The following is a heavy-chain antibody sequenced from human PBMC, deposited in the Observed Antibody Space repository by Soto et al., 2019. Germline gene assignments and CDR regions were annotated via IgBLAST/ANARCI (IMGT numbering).Heavy chain of an antibody. CDR2: IHPGESDT. D-gene: IGHD2-2*02. CDR1: GYSFTTYW. Sequence: GESLEISCKSYGYSFTTYWIAWVRQMPGKGLEWMGSIHPGESDTRYSPSCQGQVTISADRSITPAYLQWSSLKASDTAMYFCARHEATCYTIYGMDIWGQGTTVTGS. V-gene: IGHV5-51*01. J-gene: IGHJ6*02. CDR3: ARHEATCYTIYGMDI.